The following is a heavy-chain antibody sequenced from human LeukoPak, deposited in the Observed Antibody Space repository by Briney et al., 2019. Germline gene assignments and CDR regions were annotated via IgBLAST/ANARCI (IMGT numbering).Heavy chain of an antibody. CDR1: GYSFTDYW. CDR3: ATESGASVMGGLDI. CDR2: FEPEEGET. J-gene: IGHJ5*02. V-gene: IGHV1-24*01. D-gene: IGHD2-8*01. Sequence: GESLKISCKSSGYSFTDYWIGWVRQMPAKGLEWMGGFEPEEGETLHAEKFEGRVNMTEDTSTGTAYLELSSLRSEDMGVYYCATESGASVMGGLDIWGQGTLVTVSS.